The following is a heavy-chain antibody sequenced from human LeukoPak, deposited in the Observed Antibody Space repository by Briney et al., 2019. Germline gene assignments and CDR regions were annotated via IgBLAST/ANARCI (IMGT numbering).Heavy chain of an antibody. CDR3: TRDLMDYDVSTGLHHYYMDV. V-gene: IGHV3-9*01. J-gene: IGHJ6*02. CDR1: GFTFDDYA. Sequence: PGRSLRLSCAASGFTFDDYAMHWVRQAPGKGLEWVSGISWNSGRINYADSVKGRFTISRDNAKNTLYLQMNTLRVEDTAVYYCTRDLMDYDVSTGLHHYYMDVWGQGTTVTVSS. D-gene: IGHD3-9*01. CDR2: ISWNSGRI.